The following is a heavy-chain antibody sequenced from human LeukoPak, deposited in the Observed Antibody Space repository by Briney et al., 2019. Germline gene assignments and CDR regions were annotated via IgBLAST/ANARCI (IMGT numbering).Heavy chain of an antibody. CDR3: ARRSYGSGKRYYYYMDV. D-gene: IGHD3-10*01. Sequence: ASVKVSCKVSGYTLTELSMHWVRQAPGQGLEWMGGIIPIFGTANYAQKFQGRVTITADKSTSTAYMELGSLRSEDTAVYYCARRSYGSGKRYYYYMDVWGKGTTVTISS. V-gene: IGHV1-69*06. CDR1: GYTLTELS. J-gene: IGHJ6*03. CDR2: IIPIFGTA.